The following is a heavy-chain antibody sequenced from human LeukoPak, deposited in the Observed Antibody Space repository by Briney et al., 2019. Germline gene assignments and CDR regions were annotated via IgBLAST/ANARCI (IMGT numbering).Heavy chain of an antibody. D-gene: IGHD5-12*01. J-gene: IGHJ6*02. CDR2: IYYSGST. V-gene: IGHV4-59*08. CDR1: GGSISSYY. Sequence: PSETLSLTCTVSGGSISSYYWSWIRQPPGKGLEWIGYIYYSGSTNYNPSLKSRVTISVDTSKNQFSLKLSSVTAADTAVYYCARHDSGYSGYGRRHYGMDVWGQGTTVSVSS. CDR3: ARHDSGYSGYGRRHYGMDV.